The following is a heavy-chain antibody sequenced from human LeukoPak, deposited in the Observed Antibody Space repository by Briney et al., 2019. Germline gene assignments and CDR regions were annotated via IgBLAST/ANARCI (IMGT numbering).Heavy chain of an antibody. CDR1: GFTFDDYA. CDR2: ISWNSGSI. D-gene: IGHD2-2*01. J-gene: IGHJ3*02. V-gene: IGHV3-9*03. Sequence: GRSLRLSCAASGFTFDDYAMHWVRQAPGKGLEWVSGISWNSGSIGYADSVKGRFTISRDNAKNSLYLQMNSLRAEDMALYYCAKGVGVVVSDAFDIWGQGTMVTASS. CDR3: AKGVGVVVSDAFDI.